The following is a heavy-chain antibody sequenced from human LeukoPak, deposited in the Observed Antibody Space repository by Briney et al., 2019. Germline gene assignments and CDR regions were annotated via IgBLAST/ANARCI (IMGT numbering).Heavy chain of an antibody. Sequence: PSETLSLTCTVSGGSISNYYWSWIRQPPGKRLEWIGYVSYSGSSSSNPSLESRVTISVDMSKNQFSLRLSSVTASDTAVYYCARLQGRGENYLDYWGQGTLVTVST. J-gene: IGHJ4*02. D-gene: IGHD7-27*01. CDR2: VSYSGSS. V-gene: IGHV4-59*08. CDR3: ARLQGRGENYLDY. CDR1: GGSISNYY.